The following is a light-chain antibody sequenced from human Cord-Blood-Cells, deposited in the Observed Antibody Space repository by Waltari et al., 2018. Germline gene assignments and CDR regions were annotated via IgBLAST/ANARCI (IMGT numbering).Light chain of an antibody. V-gene: IGLV2-11*01. J-gene: IGLJ2*01. CDR3: CSYAGSYVV. CDR2: DVS. Sequence: QSALTQPRSVSGSPGQSVTISCTGTSSDVGGYNYVSWYQQHPGKAPTLMIYDVSKRPSGVPDRFSGSKSGNTASLTISGLQAKDEADYYCCSYAGSYVVFGGGTKLTVL. CDR1: SSDVGGYNY.